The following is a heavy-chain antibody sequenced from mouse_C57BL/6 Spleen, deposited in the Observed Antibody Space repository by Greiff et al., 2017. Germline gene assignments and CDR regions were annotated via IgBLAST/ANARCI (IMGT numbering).Heavy chain of an antibody. V-gene: IGHV10-3*01. D-gene: IGHD2-4*01. Sequence: EVHLVESGGGLVQPKGSLKLSCAASGFTFTTYAMHWVRQAPGKGLDWVGRIRRKSSNYATYYADSVKDRFTITRDDSQSMLYLQMNILKAEDAALYYCVGGYDCVALGDWGQVTTVTVSS. J-gene: IGHJ4*01. CDR2: IRRKSSNYAT. CDR3: VGGYDCVALGD. CDR1: GFTFTTYA.